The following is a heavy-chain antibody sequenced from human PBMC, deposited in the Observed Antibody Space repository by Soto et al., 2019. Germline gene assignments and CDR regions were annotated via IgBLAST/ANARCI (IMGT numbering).Heavy chain of an antibody. V-gene: IGHV3-74*01. CDR3: ARRNSGSFCFDY. J-gene: IGHJ4*02. Sequence: GGSLRLSCAASGFTFSTYWMHWVRQAPGKGLVWVSRVNNDGSSTTYADSVKGRFTISRDNAKNTLYLQMNSLRAEDTAMYYCARRNSGSFCFDYWGQGTLVTVSS. D-gene: IGHD1-26*01. CDR2: VNNDGSST. CDR1: GFTFSTYW.